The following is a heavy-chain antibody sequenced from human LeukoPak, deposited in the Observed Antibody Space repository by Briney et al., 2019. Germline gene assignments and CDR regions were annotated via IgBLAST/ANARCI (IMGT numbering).Heavy chain of an antibody. V-gene: IGHV3-48*04. CDR3: ARGRGTEDYTQHSFDI. D-gene: IGHD4-11*01. Sequence: GGSLRLSCAASGYPFSNYGMDWVRQTPGRGLEWISYISGRATNTEYADSVKVRFTISRDNAENTLYLQMDNLRAEDTAVYYCARGRGTEDYTQHSFDIWGQGTVVTVSS. J-gene: IGHJ3*02. CDR2: ISGRATNT. CDR1: GYPFSNYG.